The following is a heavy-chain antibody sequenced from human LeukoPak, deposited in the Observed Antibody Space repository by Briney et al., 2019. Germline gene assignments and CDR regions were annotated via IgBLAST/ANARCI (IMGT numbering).Heavy chain of an antibody. V-gene: IGHV1-69*04. D-gene: IGHD6-6*01. CDR2: IIPILGIA. Sequence: SVKVSCKASGGTFSSYTISWVRQAPGQGLEWMGRIIPILGIANYAQKFQGRVTITAGKSTSTAYMELSSLRSEDTAVYYCARDGGIAALYYYYYMDVWGKGTTVTVSS. CDR3: ARDGGIAALYYYYYMDV. CDR1: GGTFSSYT. J-gene: IGHJ6*03.